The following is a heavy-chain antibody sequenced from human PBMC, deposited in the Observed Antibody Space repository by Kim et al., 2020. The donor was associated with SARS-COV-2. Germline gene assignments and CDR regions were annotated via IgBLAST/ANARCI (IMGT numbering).Heavy chain of an antibody. V-gene: IGHV4-39*01. D-gene: IGHD4-17*01. CDR3: ARRGSLGPDYGDYHSNTYGMDV. CDR1: GGSISSSSYY. CDR2: IYYSGST. Sequence: SETLSLTCTVSGGSISSSSYYWGWIRQPPGKGLEWIGSIYYSGSTYYNPSLKSRVTISVDTSKNQFSLKLSSVTAADTAVYYCARRGSLGPDYGDYHSNTYGMDVWGQGTTVTVSS. J-gene: IGHJ6*02.